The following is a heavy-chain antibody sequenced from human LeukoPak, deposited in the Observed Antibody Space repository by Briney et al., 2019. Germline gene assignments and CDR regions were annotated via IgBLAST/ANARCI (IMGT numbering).Heavy chain of an antibody. Sequence: GGSLRLSCAASGFTFSTYAMHWVRQAPGKGLDWVAVISFDGSIKNYADSVKGRFTISRDNSKNTLYLQMNSLRTDDTAVYYCAGARESAWHNFDYWGQGTLVTVSS. CDR3: AGARESAWHNFDY. CDR1: GFTFSTYA. J-gene: IGHJ4*02. CDR2: ISFDGSIK. V-gene: IGHV3-30*04. D-gene: IGHD2-21*01.